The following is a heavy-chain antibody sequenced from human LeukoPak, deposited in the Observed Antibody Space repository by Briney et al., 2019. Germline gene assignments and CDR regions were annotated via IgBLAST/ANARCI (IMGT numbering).Heavy chain of an antibody. CDR2: LRGNGET. CDR1: GFTLKSYS. CDR3: AKASWVSDADAVL. V-gene: IGHV3-23*01. J-gene: IGHJ4*02. Sequence: GSLRLFLGASGFTLKSYSLGWVRQAPAGGAGGVSSLRGNGETFYADSVKGRCSLSRDDSRNMVHLQLNSLRVEDTAIYYCAKASWVSDADAVLWGQGTQVTVSS. D-gene: IGHD3-10*01.